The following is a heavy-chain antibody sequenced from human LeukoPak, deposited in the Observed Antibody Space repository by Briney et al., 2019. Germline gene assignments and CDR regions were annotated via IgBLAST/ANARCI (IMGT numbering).Heavy chain of an antibody. J-gene: IGHJ5*02. CDR3: ARGFYYYDSSGYLGYNWFDP. D-gene: IGHD3-22*01. CDR2: IIPIFGTA. CDR1: GGTFSSYA. V-gene: IGHV1-69*05. Sequence: SVKVSCKASGGTFSSYAISWVRQAPGQGLEWMGGIIPIFGTANYAQKFQGRVTITTDESTSTAYMELSSLRSEDTAVYYCARGFYYYDSSGYLGYNWFDPWGQGTLVTVSS.